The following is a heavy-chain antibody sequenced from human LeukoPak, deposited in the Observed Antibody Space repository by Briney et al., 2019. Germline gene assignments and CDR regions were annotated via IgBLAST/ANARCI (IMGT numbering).Heavy chain of an antibody. J-gene: IGHJ4*02. Sequence: GGSLRLSCAASGFTFSNYGIHWVRQAPGKGLEWVAVISYDGSDKYYADSVKGRFTISRDNSKNTLYLQMNSLRAEDTAVYYCARGGYSINSLDYWGQGTLVTVSS. D-gene: IGHD4-11*01. CDR1: GFTFSNYG. CDR2: ISYDGSDK. CDR3: ARGGYSINSLDY. V-gene: IGHV3-30*03.